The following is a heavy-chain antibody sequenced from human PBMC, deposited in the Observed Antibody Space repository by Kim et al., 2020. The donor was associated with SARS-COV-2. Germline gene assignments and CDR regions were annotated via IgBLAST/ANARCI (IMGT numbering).Heavy chain of an antibody. D-gene: IGHD6-19*01. V-gene: IGHV3-13*01. J-gene: IGHJ6*02. CDR3: ARVMGSGWYGLDV. Sequence: YDSGSVKGRFTISRDNAKNSLDLEMNSLRAGDTAVYYCARVMGSGWYGLDVWGQGTTVTVSS.